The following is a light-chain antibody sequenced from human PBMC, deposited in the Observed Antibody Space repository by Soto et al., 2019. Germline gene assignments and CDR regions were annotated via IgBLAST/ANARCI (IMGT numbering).Light chain of an antibody. CDR3: CSYGGDRI. Sequence: QSALTQPASVSGSPGQSIAISCTGTSSNVGGYNFVSWYQQHPGKAPKLLIYEVNKRPSGVSNRFSGSKSDNTASLTISGLQDEGEADYYCCSYGGDRIFGGVTQLTVL. V-gene: IGLV2-23*02. CDR1: SSNVGGYNF. J-gene: IGLJ2*01. CDR2: EVN.